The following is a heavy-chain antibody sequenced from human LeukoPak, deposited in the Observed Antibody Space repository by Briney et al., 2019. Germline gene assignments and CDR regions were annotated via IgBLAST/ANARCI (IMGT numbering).Heavy chain of an antibody. J-gene: IGHJ4*02. Sequence: SETLSLTCTVSSDFISSGDYYWSWIRQPAGKGLEFIGYINKNGGTYYNPPLKSRVSISIDTSKNQFSLKLTSVTAADTAVYFCAREHKSYGDYPYYFDSWGQGTLVTVSS. CDR1: SDFISSGDYY. CDR2: INKNGGT. D-gene: IGHD4-17*01. V-gene: IGHV4-30-4*01. CDR3: AREHKSYGDYPYYFDS.